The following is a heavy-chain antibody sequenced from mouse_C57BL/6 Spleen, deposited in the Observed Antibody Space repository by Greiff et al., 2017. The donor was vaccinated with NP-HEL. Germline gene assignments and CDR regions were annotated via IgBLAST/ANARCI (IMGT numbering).Heavy chain of an antibody. V-gene: IGHV1-19*01. J-gene: IGHJ4*01. Sequence: EVQLQQSGPVLVKPGASVKMSCKASGYTFTDYYMNWVKQSHGKSLEWIGVINPYNGGTSYNQKFKGKATLTVDKSSSTAYMELNSLTSEDSAVYYCARRGAYYAMDYWGQGTSVTVSS. CDR1: GYTFTDYY. CDR2: INPYNGGT. CDR3: ARRGAYYAMDY.